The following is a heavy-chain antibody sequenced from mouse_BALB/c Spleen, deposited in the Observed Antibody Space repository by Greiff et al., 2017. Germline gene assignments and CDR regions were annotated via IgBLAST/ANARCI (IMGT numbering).Heavy chain of an antibody. CDR2: ISYSGST. Sequence: EVQLLQSGPSLVKPSQTLSLTCSVTGDSITSCYWNWIRKFPGNKLEYMGYISYSGSTYYNPSLKSRISITRNTSKNQYYLQLNSVTTEDTATYYVARWGTGSAWFAYWGQGTLVTVSA. D-gene: IGHD4-1*01. CDR1: GDSITSCY. CDR3: ARWGTGSAWFAY. V-gene: IGHV3-8*02. J-gene: IGHJ3*01.